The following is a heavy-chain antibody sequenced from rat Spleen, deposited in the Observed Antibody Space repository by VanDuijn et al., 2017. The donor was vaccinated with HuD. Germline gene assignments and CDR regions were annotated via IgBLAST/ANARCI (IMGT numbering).Heavy chain of an antibody. J-gene: IGHJ2*01. Sequence: EVQLQESGPGLVKSSQSLSLTCSVTAYSITSYYWGWIRKFPGNNMEWMGYISCSGSTNYNPSLKSRISITRDTSKNQFFLQLNSVTTEDTATYYCTRSNYYSSSSFDYWGQGVMVTVSS. CDR2: ISCSGST. CDR1: AYSITSYY. V-gene: IGHV3-1*01. D-gene: IGHD1-2*01. CDR3: TRSNYYSSSSFDY.